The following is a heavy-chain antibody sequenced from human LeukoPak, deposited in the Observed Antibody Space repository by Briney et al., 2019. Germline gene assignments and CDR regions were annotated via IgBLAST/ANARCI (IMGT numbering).Heavy chain of an antibody. D-gene: IGHD2-15*01. V-gene: IGHV3-7*01. Sequence: PGGSLRLSCAASGFTFSSYWMSWVRQAPGKGLEWVANIKQDGSEKHYVDSVKGRFTISRDNAKNSLYLQMNSLRAEDTAVYYCARPGYCSGDICYVAFDIWGQGTMVTVSS. CDR2: IKQDGSEK. CDR1: GFTFSSYW. CDR3: ARPGYCSGDICYVAFDI. J-gene: IGHJ3*02.